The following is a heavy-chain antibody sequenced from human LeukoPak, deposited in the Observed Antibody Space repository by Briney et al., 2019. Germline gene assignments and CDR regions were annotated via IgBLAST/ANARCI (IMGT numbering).Heavy chain of an antibody. Sequence: PGGSLRLSCAASGFPFSSYGMHWVRQAPGKGQEWVAVIWNDGSKKLYADSVKGRFTVSRDNHKNVVFLQMNTLRVDDTAVYYCAKDRNIVIIPAAIEGFDYWGLGTLVTVAS. CDR2: IWNDGSKK. J-gene: IGHJ4*02. CDR3: AKDRNIVIIPAAIEGFDY. D-gene: IGHD2-2*01. V-gene: IGHV3-33*06. CDR1: GFPFSSYG.